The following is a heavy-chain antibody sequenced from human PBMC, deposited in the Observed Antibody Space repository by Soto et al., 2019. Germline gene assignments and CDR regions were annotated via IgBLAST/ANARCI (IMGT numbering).Heavy chain of an antibody. CDR3: ARAGGLLVDY. D-gene: IGHD1-26*01. V-gene: IGHV3-30-3*01. CDR2: KTYDGSNK. Sequence: QVQLVESGGGVVQPGRSLRLSCAASGFMFSSYAMHWVRQAPGKGLEWVAVKTYDGSNKYYAASVKGRFTISRDNSKNTLYLQMTSLRAEDTAVYYCARAGGLLVDYWGQGTLVTVSS. CDR1: GFMFSSYA. J-gene: IGHJ4*02.